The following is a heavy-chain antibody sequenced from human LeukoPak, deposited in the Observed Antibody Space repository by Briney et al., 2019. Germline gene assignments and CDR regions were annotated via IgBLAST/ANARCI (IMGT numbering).Heavy chain of an antibody. CDR2: ISAYNGNT. D-gene: IGHD3-3*01. CDR3: ARVVIDFWSGYYTTYYFDY. CDR1: GYTFISYG. Sequence: ASVKVSCKASGYTFISYGISWVRQAPGQGLEWMGWISAYNGNTNYAQKLQGRVTMTTDTSTSTAYMELRSLRSDDTAVYYCARVVIDFWSGYYTTYYFDYWGQGTLVTVSS. J-gene: IGHJ4*02. V-gene: IGHV1-18*01.